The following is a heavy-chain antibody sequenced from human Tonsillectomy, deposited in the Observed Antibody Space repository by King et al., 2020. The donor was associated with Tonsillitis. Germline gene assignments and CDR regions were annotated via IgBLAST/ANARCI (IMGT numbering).Heavy chain of an antibody. V-gene: IGHV4-39*01. J-gene: IGHJ4*02. D-gene: IGHD1-26*01. CDR3: ARYVSGSFDY. CDR1: GGSISSRDLF. CDR2: MYDSGAV. Sequence: LQLQESGPGVVKPSETLSLTCTVSGGSISSRDLFWAWIRQPPGKGLDWLGGMYDSGAVFYNPSLKRRITISGGASENRFSLKLSLVTAADTAVYFCARYVSGSFDYWGQGALVTVSS.